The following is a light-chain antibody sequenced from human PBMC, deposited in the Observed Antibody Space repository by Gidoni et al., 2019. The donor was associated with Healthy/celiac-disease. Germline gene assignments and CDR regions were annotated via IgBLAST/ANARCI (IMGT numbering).Light chain of an antibody. CDR3: CSYAGSVV. V-gene: IGLV2-23*01. Sequence: QSALTQPASVSGSPGQSITIACTGTSSDVGSYNLVSWYHQHPGKAPKLMIYEGSKRPSGVSNRCSGSKSGNTASLTISGLQAEDEADYYCCSYAGSVVFGGGTKLTVL. CDR1: SSDVGSYNL. CDR2: EGS. J-gene: IGLJ2*01.